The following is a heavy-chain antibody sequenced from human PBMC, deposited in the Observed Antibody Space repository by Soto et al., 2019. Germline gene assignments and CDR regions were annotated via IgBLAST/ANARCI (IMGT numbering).Heavy chain of an antibody. D-gene: IGHD3-3*01. Sequence: QVQLQQWGAGLLKPSETLSLTCTVQGGSFSGYLWTWIRQSPGKGLEWIGEINHGASTKYNPSLKNRVTISMDKSKRQFSLEMRSVTAADTAVYFCARGFGVVINNWFDPWGQGTLVTVSS. CDR1: GGSFSGYL. CDR2: INHGAST. J-gene: IGHJ5*01. V-gene: IGHV4-34*01. CDR3: ARGFGVVINNWFDP.